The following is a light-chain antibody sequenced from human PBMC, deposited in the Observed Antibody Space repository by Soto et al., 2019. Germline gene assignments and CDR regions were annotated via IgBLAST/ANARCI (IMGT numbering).Light chain of an antibody. CDR3: QQYGGSPRT. CDR2: GAS. Sequence: EIVLTQSPGTLSLSPGERATLSCRASQSVSSSYLAWYQQKPGQAPRLLIYGASSRETGIPDRFSGSGAGTEFTRTISRLEPEDFEVDYCQQYGGSPRTFGQGTKVDIK. CDR1: QSVSSSY. V-gene: IGKV3-20*01. J-gene: IGKJ1*01.